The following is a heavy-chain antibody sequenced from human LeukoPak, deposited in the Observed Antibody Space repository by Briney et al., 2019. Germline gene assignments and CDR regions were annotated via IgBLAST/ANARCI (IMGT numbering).Heavy chain of an antibody. CDR1: GYTFTSHY. D-gene: IGHD3-22*01. V-gene: IGHV1-46*04. Sequence: ASVKVSCKASGYTFTSHYMHWVRQAPGQGLEWMGVINPNGASTSYSQKLQGRVTMTRDTSTSTVYMELSSLRSEDTAVYFCARDQYYSDSSGYYYWGQGTLVTVSS. J-gene: IGHJ4*02. CDR3: ARDQYYSDSSGYYY. CDR2: INPNGAST.